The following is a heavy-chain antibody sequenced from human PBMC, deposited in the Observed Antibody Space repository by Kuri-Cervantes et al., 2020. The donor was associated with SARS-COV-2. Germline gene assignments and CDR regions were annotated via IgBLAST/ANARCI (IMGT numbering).Heavy chain of an antibody. CDR1: GFTFSSYW. CDR3: AKDHGSGWLGDNNWFDP. J-gene: IGHJ5*02. D-gene: IGHD6-19*01. Sequence: GGSLRLSCAASGFTFSSYWMHWVRQAPGKGLVWVSRINSDGSSTSYADSVKGRFTISRDNSKNTLYLQMNSLRAEDTAVYYCAKDHGSGWLGDNNWFDPWGQGTLVTVSS. V-gene: IGHV3-74*01. CDR2: INSDGSST.